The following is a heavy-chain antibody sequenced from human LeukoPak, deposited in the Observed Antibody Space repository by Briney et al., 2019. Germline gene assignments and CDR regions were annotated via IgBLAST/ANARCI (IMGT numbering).Heavy chain of an antibody. CDR1: GVSISSSSYY. V-gene: IGHV4-39*01. J-gene: IGHJ4*02. D-gene: IGHD3-22*01. Sequence: SETLSLTCNVSGVSISSSSYYWGWIRQPPGKGLEWIGSIYSSGSTYYNSSLKSRVTISIDTSKKKFSLKLTSVTAADTAVYYCARTYYYDSSSYYYWGQGTLVTVSS. CDR2: IYSSGST. CDR3: ARTYYYDSSSYYY.